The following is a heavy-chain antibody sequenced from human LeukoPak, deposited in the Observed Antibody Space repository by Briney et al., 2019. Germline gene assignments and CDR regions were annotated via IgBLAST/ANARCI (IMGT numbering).Heavy chain of an antibody. J-gene: IGHJ4*02. CDR1: GFIFSDYA. D-gene: IGHD6-19*01. CDR3: AKDKIAVTATSFDS. CDR2: VSFDGYNK. Sequence: GRSLRLSCAASGFIFSDYAMHCVRQAPGKGLEWVALVSFDGYNKYYADSVKDRFTISRDNSNNTLYLEMKSLRAEDTAVYYCAKDKIAVTATSFDSWSQGDLVTVSS. V-gene: IGHV3-30*18.